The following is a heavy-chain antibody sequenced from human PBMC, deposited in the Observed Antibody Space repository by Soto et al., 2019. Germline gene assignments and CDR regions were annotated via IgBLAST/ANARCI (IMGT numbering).Heavy chain of an antibody. V-gene: IGHV4-59*08. Sequence: SETLSLTCTVSGGSISSYYWSWIRQPPGKGLEWIGYIYYSGSTNYNPSLKSRVTISVDTSKNQFSLKLSSVTAADTAVYYCAGLRRYSSSPPFDYWGQGTLVTVSS. CDR2: IYYSGST. D-gene: IGHD6-6*01. CDR3: AGLRRYSSSPPFDY. J-gene: IGHJ4*02. CDR1: GGSISSYY.